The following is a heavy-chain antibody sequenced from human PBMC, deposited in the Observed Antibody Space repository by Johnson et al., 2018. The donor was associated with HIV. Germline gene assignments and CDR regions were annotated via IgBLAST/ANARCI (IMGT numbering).Heavy chain of an antibody. CDR1: GFTFSSYG. V-gene: IGHV3-33*01. D-gene: IGHD6-13*01. J-gene: IGHJ3*02. CDR2: IWYDGSNK. Sequence: QVQLVESGGGVVQPGRSLRLSCAASGFTFSSYGMHWVRQAPGKGLEWVAVIWYDGSNKYYADSVKGRLTISRDNAKNSLYLQMNSLRAGDTAVYYCARDLSPFLVNSSRAFDIWGQGTMVTVSS. CDR3: ARDLSPFLVNSSRAFDI.